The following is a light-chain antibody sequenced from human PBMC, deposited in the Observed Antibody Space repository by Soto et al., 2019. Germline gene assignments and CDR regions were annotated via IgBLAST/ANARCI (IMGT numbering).Light chain of an antibody. CDR2: GAS. V-gene: IGKV3-20*01. CDR1: QSVSSSY. J-gene: IGKJ1*01. CDR3: QQYGSSRWT. Sequence: EIVLTQSPGTLYLSPGERATLSCRASQSVSSSYLAWYQQKPGQAPRLLIYGASSRATGIPARFSGSGSGTDFPLTISRLEPEDFVVYYCQQYGSSRWTFGQGNKVEIK.